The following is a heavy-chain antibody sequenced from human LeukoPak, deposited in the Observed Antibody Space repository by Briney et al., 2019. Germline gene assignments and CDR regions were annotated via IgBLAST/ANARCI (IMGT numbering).Heavy chain of an antibody. D-gene: IGHD2-2*01. V-gene: IGHV1-18*01. CDR3: AREKDIVVAKGFDP. J-gene: IGHJ5*02. Sequence: GASVKVSCKASGYTFTSYGISWVRQAPGQGLEWMGWISAYNGNTNYAQKLQGRVTMTTDTSTSTAYMELRSLRSDDTAVYYCAREKDIVVAKGFDPWGQGTLVTVSS. CDR2: ISAYNGNT. CDR1: GYTFTSYG.